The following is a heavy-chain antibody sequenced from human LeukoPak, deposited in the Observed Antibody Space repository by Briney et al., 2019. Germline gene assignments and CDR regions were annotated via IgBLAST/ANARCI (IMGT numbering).Heavy chain of an antibody. CDR3: AKDRLPAITIFGVVTGLGY. CDR2: ISGSGGST. D-gene: IGHD3-3*01. Sequence: GGSLRLSCAASGFTFSSYAMSWVRQGPGKGLKWVSAISGSGGSTYYADSVKGRFTISRDNSKNTLYLQMNSLRAEDTALYYCAKDRLPAITIFGVVTGLGYWGQGTLVTVSS. J-gene: IGHJ4*02. V-gene: IGHV3-23*01. CDR1: GFTFSSYA.